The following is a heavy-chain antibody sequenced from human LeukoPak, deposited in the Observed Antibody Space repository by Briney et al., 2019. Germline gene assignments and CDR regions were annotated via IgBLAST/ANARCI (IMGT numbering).Heavy chain of an antibody. CDR1: GYSFTSYW. Sequence: GESLKISCKGSGYSFTSYWIGWVRQMPGKGLEWMGIIYPGDSDTRYSPSRQGQVTISADKSITTAYLQWSSLKASDTAMYYCARARTMVRGAATSFDYWGQGTLVTVSS. CDR3: ARARTMVRGAATSFDY. D-gene: IGHD3-10*01. V-gene: IGHV5-51*01. J-gene: IGHJ4*02. CDR2: IYPGDSDT.